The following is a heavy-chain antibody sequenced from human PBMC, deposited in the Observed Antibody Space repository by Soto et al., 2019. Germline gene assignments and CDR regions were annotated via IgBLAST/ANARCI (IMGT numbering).Heavy chain of an antibody. CDR2: IYYRGNT. V-gene: IGHV4-59*08. J-gene: IGHJ4*02. CDR3: ARHPGYYDILTGYTTYYFDY. D-gene: IGHD3-9*01. Sequence: PETLSLTCTVSGGSLGTYYWSWIRQPPGKGLEWIGYIYYRGNTDYNPSLKSRVTISLDTPKNQFSLKLSSVTAADTAVYYCARHPGYYDILTGYTTYYFDYWGQGILVT. CDR1: GGSLGTYY.